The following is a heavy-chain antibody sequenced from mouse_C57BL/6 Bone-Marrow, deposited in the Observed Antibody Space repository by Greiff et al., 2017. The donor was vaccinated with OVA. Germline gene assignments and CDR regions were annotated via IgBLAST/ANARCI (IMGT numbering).Heavy chain of an antibody. J-gene: IGHJ4*01. CDR1: GYTFTSYW. D-gene: IGHD2-5*01. Sequence: QVQLQQSGAELVKPGASVKLSCKASGYTFTSYWMHWVKQRPGRGLEWIGRIDPNSGGTKYNEKFKSKATMTGDKTSSTDYLQLSSLTSEDSAVYDCARYSNYHYYAMDYWGQGTSVTVSS. CDR2: IDPNSGGT. V-gene: IGHV1-72*01. CDR3: ARYSNYHYYAMDY.